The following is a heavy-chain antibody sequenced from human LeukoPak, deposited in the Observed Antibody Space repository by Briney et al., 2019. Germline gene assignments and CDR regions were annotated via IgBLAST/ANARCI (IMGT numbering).Heavy chain of an antibody. V-gene: IGHV4-39*07. Sequence: SETLSLTCTVSGGSISRSSYKWAWIRQPPGKGLEWIGSIYYSGSTYYNPSPKSRVTISVDTSKNQFSLKLSSVTAADTAVYYCARIDYYGSAAFDYWGQGTLVTVSS. J-gene: IGHJ4*02. CDR2: IYYSGST. CDR1: GGSISRSSYK. D-gene: IGHD3-10*01. CDR3: ARIDYYGSAAFDY.